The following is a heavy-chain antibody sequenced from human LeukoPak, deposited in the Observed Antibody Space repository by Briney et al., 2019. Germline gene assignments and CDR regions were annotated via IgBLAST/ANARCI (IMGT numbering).Heavy chain of an antibody. CDR3: ARTNCGGDCYSAIDY. D-gene: IGHD2-21*02. V-gene: IGHV5-51*01. Sequence: GESLKISCKASGYKFTSYWIGWVRQMPGKGLEWMGIIYPGDSDIRYSPPFQGQVTISADKSMSTAYLQWRSLKASDTAMYYCARTNCGGDCYSAIDYWGQGTLVTVSS. J-gene: IGHJ4*02. CDR1: GYKFTSYW. CDR2: IYPGDSDI.